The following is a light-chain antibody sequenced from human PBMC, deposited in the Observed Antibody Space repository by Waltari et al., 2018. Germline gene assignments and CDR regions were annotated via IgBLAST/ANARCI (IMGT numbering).Light chain of an antibody. CDR1: QSISPW. J-gene: IGKJ2*01. V-gene: IGKV1-5*03. CDR2: RVS. CDR3: QQYHDYPFT. Sequence: DIQLTQSPSSLSASVGDRVTITCRASQSISPWLAWYQQKPGKAPSLLVSRVSFLDDGVPSRFSGSGSATEFTLTINSLQPEDYATYYCQQYHDYPFTFGQGTKLDIK.